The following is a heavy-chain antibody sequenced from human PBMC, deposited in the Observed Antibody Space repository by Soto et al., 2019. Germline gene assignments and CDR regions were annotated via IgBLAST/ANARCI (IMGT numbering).Heavy chain of an antibody. V-gene: IGHV1-3*01. J-gene: IGHJ4*02. CDR2: INAGNGNT. CDR3: ARASSWFVNDY. D-gene: IGHD6-13*01. Sequence: ASGKVSCKASGYTFTSYAMHWVRQAPGQRLEWMGWINAGNGNTKYSQKFQGRVTITRDTSASTAYMELSSLRSEDTAVYYCARASSWFVNDYWGQGTLVTVSS. CDR1: GYTFTSYA.